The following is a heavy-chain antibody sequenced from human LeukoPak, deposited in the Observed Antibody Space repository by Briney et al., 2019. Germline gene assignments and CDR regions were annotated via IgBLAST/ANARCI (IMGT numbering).Heavy chain of an antibody. Sequence: GGSLRLSCAASRFTFSNYWMSWVRQAPGKGPEWVANIKQDGSEKYYVDSVKGRFTISRDNAKNSLYLQMNSLRAEDTAVYYCARETTPDYSYYYMDVWGKGTTVTVSS. CDR3: ARETTPDYSYYYMDV. CDR1: RFTFSNYW. D-gene: IGHD1-7*01. J-gene: IGHJ6*03. CDR2: IKQDGSEK. V-gene: IGHV3-7*03.